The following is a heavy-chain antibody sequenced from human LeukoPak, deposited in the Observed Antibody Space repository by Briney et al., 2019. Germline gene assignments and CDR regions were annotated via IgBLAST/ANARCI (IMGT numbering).Heavy chain of an antibody. D-gene: IGHD4-11*01. V-gene: IGHV1-2*02. CDR1: GYTFTSYY. CDR3: ARRFDYGNHAFHHYYMDV. CDR2: INPNTGDT. Sequence: ASVKVSCKASGYTFTSYYMHWVRQAPGQGLEWMGWINPNTGDTNYAQKFQGRVTMTRDTSISTVYMELRSLTYEDTALYYCARRFDYGNHAFHHYYMDVWGKGTTVSVSS. J-gene: IGHJ6*03.